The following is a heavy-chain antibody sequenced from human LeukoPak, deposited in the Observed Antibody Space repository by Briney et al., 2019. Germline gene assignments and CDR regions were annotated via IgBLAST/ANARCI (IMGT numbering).Heavy chain of an antibody. J-gene: IGHJ4*02. Sequence: GGSLRLSCAAPGNYWMHWVRQAPGKGLVWVSHINSDGSWTGYADSVKGRFTISKDNAKNTVYLQMNNLRAEDTAVYYCVSFYETYWGRGTLVTVSS. V-gene: IGHV3-74*01. D-gene: IGHD2-2*01. CDR3: VSFYETY. CDR1: GNYW. CDR2: INSDGSWT.